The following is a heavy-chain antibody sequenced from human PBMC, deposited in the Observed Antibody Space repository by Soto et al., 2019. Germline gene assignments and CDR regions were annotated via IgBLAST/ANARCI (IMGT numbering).Heavy chain of an antibody. J-gene: IGHJ4*02. CDR2: INAGNGNT. CDR1: GYTFTKYA. Sequence: QVQLVQSGAEEKKPGASVKVSFKASGYTFTKYAVHWVRQAPGQRLEWMGWINAGNGNTKYSQKFQGRVTITRDTSASTAYMELSSLRSEDTAVYYCARVSGYYLPDYWGQGTLVTVSS. V-gene: IGHV1-3*05. D-gene: IGHD5-12*01. CDR3: ARVSGYYLPDY.